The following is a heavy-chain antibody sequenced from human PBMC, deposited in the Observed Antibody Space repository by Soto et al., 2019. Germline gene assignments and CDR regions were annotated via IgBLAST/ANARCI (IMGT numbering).Heavy chain of an antibody. J-gene: IGHJ4*02. CDR2: INDRGDTT. D-gene: IGHD1-1*01. CDR3: AKDKPGTTSFDY. Sequence: GGSLRLSCAASGFIINRDALSWVRQAPGKGLEWVAAINDRGDTTHYADSVKGRFTISRDTSKNTLYLQMNTLRAEDTAVYYCAKDKPGTTSFDYWGRGTLVTVSS. V-gene: IGHV3-23*01. CDR1: GFIINRDA.